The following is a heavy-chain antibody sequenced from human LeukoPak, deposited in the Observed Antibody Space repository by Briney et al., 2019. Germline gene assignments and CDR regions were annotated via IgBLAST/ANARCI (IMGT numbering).Heavy chain of an antibody. CDR1: GFTLNIYA. V-gene: IGHV3-23*01. Sequence: GGSLRLSCAASGFTLNIYAMSWVRQAPGKGLEWVSGISDSGRSPYYTESVKGRFTISRDNSKNTVYLQMNNLGVDDTATYFCARHDSFIPYWGQGILVTVSS. CDR3: ARHDSFIPY. J-gene: IGHJ4*02. CDR2: ISDSGRSP. D-gene: IGHD5-18*01.